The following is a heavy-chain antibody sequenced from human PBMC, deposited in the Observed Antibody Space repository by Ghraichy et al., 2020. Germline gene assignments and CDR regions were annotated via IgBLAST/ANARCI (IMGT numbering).Heavy chain of an antibody. CDR1: GFLFSSYA. CDR2: ISAAGGSA. V-gene: IGHV3-23*01. D-gene: IGHD3-3*01. Sequence: GESLNISCAASGFLFSSYAMIWVRQGPGKGLDWVSAISAAGGSAYYANSVSGRFTISRDNSKNTLYLQMSSLRAEDTAVYYCARLGHYDFWSGYIDSWGQGTLVTVSS. J-gene: IGHJ4*02. CDR3: ARLGHYDFWSGYIDS.